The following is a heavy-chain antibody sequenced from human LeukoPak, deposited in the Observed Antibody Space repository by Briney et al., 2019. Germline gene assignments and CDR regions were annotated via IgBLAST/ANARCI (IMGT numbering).Heavy chain of an antibody. Sequence: SVKVSCKASGGTFSSYAISWVRQAPGQGLELMGRIIPIFGTANYAQKFQGRVTITTDESTSTAYMELSSLRSENTAVYYCAREHLRASYFDYWGQGTLLTVSS. V-gene: IGHV1-69*05. CDR3: AREHLRASYFDY. CDR2: IIPIFGTA. CDR1: GGTFSSYA. D-gene: IGHD4-17*01. J-gene: IGHJ4*02.